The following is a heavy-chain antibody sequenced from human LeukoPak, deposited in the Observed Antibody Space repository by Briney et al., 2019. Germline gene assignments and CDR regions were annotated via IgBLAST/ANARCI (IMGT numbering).Heavy chain of an antibody. D-gene: IGHD5-12*01. J-gene: IGHJ3*01. CDR3: ARVHRGYSFGRLDY. CDR1: GFTFSSYS. V-gene: IGHV3-48*02. CDR2: ISGSDNTI. Sequence: GGSLRLSCAASGFTFSSYSMNWVRQAPGKGLEWVSYISGSDNTIYYADSVKGRFTISRDNARNSLYLQMNSLRDEDTAVYYCARVHRGYSFGRLDYWGQGTMVTVSS.